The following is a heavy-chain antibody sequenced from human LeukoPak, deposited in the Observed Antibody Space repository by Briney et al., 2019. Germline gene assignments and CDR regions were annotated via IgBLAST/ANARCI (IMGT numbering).Heavy chain of an antibody. CDR3: VRGDWYFES. Sequence: GGSLRLSCATSGFNFSDSRMTWVRQAPGKGRQWVANINRDGTEKHFLDSVEGRFTISRDNAKKSLYLLMNSLSPQDTAVYFCVRGDWYFESWGQGTLVTVSS. V-gene: IGHV3-7*04. CDR1: GFNFSDSR. D-gene: IGHD2-21*01. J-gene: IGHJ4*02. CDR2: INRDGTEK.